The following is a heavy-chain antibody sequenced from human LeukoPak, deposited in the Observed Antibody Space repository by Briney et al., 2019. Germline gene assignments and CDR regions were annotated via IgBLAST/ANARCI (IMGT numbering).Heavy chain of an antibody. Sequence: GGSLRLSCAASGFTFSSYSMNWVRQAPGKGLEWVSSISSSSSYIYYADSVKGRFTISRDNAENSLYLQMNSLRAEDTAVYYCASERGYSGYESDYWGQGTLVTVSS. CDR3: ASERGYSGYESDY. CDR1: GFTFSSYS. D-gene: IGHD5-12*01. CDR2: ISSSSSYI. V-gene: IGHV3-21*01. J-gene: IGHJ4*02.